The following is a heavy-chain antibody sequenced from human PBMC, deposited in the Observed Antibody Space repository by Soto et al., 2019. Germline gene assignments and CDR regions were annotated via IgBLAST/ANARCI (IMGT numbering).Heavy chain of an antibody. CDR2: INPNSGNT. J-gene: IGHJ6*02. D-gene: IGHD3-9*01. CDR3: AADRLDYDILTGPPLSNYYYGMDV. V-gene: IGHV1-2*02. Sequence: ASVKVSCKASGYTFTGYYMHWVRQAPGQGLEWMGWINPNSGNTNYAQKFQERVTITRDMSTSTAYMELSSLRSEDTAVYYCAADRLDYDILTGPPLSNYYYGMDVWGQGTTVTVS. CDR1: GYTFTGYY.